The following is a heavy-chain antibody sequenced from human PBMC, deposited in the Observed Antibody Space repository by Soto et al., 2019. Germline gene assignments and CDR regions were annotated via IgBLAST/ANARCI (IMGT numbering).Heavy chain of an antibody. D-gene: IGHD2-2*01. CDR3: GRCSSTSCHLGSDY. CDR2: ISYDGSNK. J-gene: IGHJ4*02. Sequence: QVQLVESGGGVVQPGRSLRLSCAASGFTFSSYAMNWVRQAPGKGREWVALISYDGSNKYYADSVKGRFTISRDSSKNTLYLQMNSLRAADTAVYYCGRCSSTSCHLGSDYWGQGTLVTVSS. CDR1: GFTFSSYA. V-gene: IGHV3-30-3*01.